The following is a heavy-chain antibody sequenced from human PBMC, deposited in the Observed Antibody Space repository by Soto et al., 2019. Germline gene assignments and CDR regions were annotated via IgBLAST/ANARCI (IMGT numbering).Heavy chain of an antibody. CDR2: ITWNSGSI. J-gene: IGHJ4*02. V-gene: IGHV3-9*01. CDR1: GFKFGDFT. Sequence: ESGGGLVQPGRSLRLSCVTSGFKFGDFTMHWVRRAPGKGLEWVAGITWNSGSIAYADSVKGRFTVSRDKESLYLQMNSLRGDDTAFYYCAKDTKASIIDSWGQGTLVTVSS. CDR3: AKDTKASIIDS. D-gene: IGHD2-21*01.